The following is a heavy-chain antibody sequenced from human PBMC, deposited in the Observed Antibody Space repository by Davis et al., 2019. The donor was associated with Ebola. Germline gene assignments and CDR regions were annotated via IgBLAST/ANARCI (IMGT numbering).Heavy chain of an antibody. CDR2: ISADGDTK. Sequence: GESLKISCTASGLTLSKHAVHWVRQAPGKGLEWVAVISADGDTKYYADSVKGRFTISRDNSENTLYLQMNSLTADDTAVYYCARAVFHEVLDYWGQGTPVTVSS. V-gene: IGHV3-30-3*01. CDR3: ARAVFHEVLDY. D-gene: IGHD3-3*01. J-gene: IGHJ4*02. CDR1: GLTLSKHA.